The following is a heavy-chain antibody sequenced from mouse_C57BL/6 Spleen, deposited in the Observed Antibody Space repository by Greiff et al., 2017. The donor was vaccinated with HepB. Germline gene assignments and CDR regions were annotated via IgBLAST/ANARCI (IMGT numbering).Heavy chain of an antibody. V-gene: IGHV1-69*01. Sequence: VQLQQPGAELVMPGASVKLSCKASGYTFTSYWMHWVKQRPGQGLEWIGEIDPSDSYTNYNQKFKGKSPLTVDKSSSTAYMQLSSLTSEDSAVYYCARFTTVVATRYFDVWGTGTTVTVSS. CDR2: IDPSDSYT. J-gene: IGHJ1*03. CDR1: GYTFTSYW. CDR3: ARFTTVVATRYFDV. D-gene: IGHD1-1*01.